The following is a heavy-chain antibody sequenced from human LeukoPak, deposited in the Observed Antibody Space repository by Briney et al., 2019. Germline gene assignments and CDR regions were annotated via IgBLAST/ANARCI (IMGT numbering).Heavy chain of an antibody. V-gene: IGHV3-23*01. CDR2: ISGSGAST. CDR3: ARDSSYYAFDY. Sequence: PRGSLRLSCLTSGFTLSTNAMSWVRQAPGKGLEWISGISGSGASTYYADSVKGRFTISRDNAKNSLYLQMNSLRAEDTAVYYCARDSSYYAFDYWGQGTLVTVSS. CDR1: GFTLSTNA. D-gene: IGHD3-10*01. J-gene: IGHJ4*02.